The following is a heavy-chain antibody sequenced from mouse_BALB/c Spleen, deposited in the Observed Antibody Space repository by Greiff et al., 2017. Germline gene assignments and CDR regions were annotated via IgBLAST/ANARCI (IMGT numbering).Heavy chain of an antibody. J-gene: IGHJ3*01. CDR3: ARRGTMITSAWFAY. D-gene: IGHD2-4*01. Sequence: VKLQQSGPGLVQPSQSLSITCTVSGFSLTSYGVHWVRQSPGKGLEWLGVIWSGGSTDYNAAFISRLSISKDNSKSQVFFKMNSLQANDTAIYYCARRGTMITSAWFAYWGQGTLVTVSA. V-gene: IGHV2-2*02. CDR2: IWSGGST. CDR1: GFSLTSYG.